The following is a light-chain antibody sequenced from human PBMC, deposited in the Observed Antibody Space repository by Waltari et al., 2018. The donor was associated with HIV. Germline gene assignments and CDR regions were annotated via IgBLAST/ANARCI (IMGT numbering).Light chain of an antibody. CDR1: SSAIGCYDY. J-gene: IGLJ3*02. Sequence: QSALTQPASVSGSLGQSITFPCTGTSSAIGCYDYVSWYQQPPGKAPKLIIFDVTKRPSGVSDRFSGSKSGNTSSLTISGLQAEDEADYYCTSFTSSSAWLFGGGTKLTVL. CDR2: DVT. CDR3: TSFTSSSAWL. V-gene: IGLV2-14*03.